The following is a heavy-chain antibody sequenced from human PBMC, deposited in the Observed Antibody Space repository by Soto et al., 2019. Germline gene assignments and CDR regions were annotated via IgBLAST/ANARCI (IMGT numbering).Heavy chain of an antibody. V-gene: IGHV4-59*01. CDR1: GGSISSYY. D-gene: IGHD4-17*01. J-gene: IGHJ3*02. Sequence: SETLSLTCTGSGGSISSYYWSWIRQPPGKGLEWIGYIYYSGSTNYNPSLKSRVTISVDTSKNQFSLKLSSVTAADTAVYYCAREYGLRINAFDIWGQGTMVTVSS. CDR2: IYYSGST. CDR3: AREYGLRINAFDI.